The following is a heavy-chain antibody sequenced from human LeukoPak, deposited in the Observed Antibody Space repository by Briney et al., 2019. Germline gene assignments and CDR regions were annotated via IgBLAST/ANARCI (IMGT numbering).Heavy chain of an antibody. CDR3: ARNSPHFWSGHPKADAFDI. Sequence: ASVKVSCKASGGTFSSYAISWVRQAPGQGLEWMGGIIPIFGTANYAQKFQGRVTITADESTSTAYMELSSLRSEDTAVYYCARNSPHFWSGHPKADAFDIWGQGTMVTVSS. J-gene: IGHJ3*02. CDR1: GGTFSSYA. V-gene: IGHV1-69*13. D-gene: IGHD3-3*02. CDR2: IIPIFGTA.